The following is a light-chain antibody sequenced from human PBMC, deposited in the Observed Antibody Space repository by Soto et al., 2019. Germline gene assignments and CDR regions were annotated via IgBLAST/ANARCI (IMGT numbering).Light chain of an antibody. Sequence: DIQMTQSPPTLSASVGDRVTITCRASQSISRWLAWYQQKPGTAPKLLIYEASTLETGVPSRFSGSRSGTEFTLTVSSLQPDDFATYYCQQYNDSFPYTFGQGTKVDIK. V-gene: IGKV1-5*03. CDR1: QSISRW. CDR3: QQYNDSFPYT. J-gene: IGKJ2*01. CDR2: EAS.